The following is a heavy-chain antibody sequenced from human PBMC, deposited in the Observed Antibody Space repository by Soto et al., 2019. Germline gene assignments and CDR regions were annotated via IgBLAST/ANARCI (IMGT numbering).Heavy chain of an antibody. CDR3: ASYYSTAPGDY. Sequence: EVQLVESGGGLVQPGGSLRLSCAASGFTVSSNYMSWVRQAPGKGLEWVSVIYSGGSTYYADSVKGRFTISRDNSKNTLYLQMNRLRAEDTAVYYCASYYSTAPGDYWGQGTLVTVSS. D-gene: IGHD2-2*01. J-gene: IGHJ4*02. V-gene: IGHV3-66*01. CDR2: IYSGGST. CDR1: GFTVSSNY.